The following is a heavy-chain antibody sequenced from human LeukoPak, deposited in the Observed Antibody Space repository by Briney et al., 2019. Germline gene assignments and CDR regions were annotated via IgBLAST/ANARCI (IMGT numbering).Heavy chain of an antibody. J-gene: IGHJ4*02. CDR3: ARAMDDGYGDYGRVFDY. CDR1: GYTFTGYY. D-gene: IGHD4-17*01. CDR2: INPNSGGT. V-gene: IGHV1-2*02. Sequence: ASVKVSCKASGYTFTGYYMHWVRQAPGQGLEWMGWINPNSGGTNYAQKFQGRVTMTRDTSISTAYMELSRLRSDDTAVYYCARAMDDGYGDYGRVFDYWGQGTLVTVSS.